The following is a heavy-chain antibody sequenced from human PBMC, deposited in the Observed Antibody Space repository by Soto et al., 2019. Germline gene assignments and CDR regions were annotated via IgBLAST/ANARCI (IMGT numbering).Heavy chain of an antibody. CDR2: IRSKAYGGTT. CDR3: TRDRGIIDAFDI. D-gene: IGHD3-10*01. V-gene: IGHV3-49*04. Sequence: GGSLRLSCTASGFTFGDYAMSWVRQAPGKGLEWVGFIRSKAYGGTTEYAASVKGRFTISRDDSKSIAYLQMNSLKTEDTAVYYCTRDRGIIDAFDIWGQGTMVTVSS. CDR1: GFTFGDYA. J-gene: IGHJ3*02.